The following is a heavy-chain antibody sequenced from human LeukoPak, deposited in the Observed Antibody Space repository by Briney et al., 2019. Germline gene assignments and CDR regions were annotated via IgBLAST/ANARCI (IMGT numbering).Heavy chain of an antibody. Sequence: PGGSLRLSCAASGFTFSSYAMSWVRQAPGKGLEWVSAISGSGGSTYYADSVKGQFTISRDNSKNTLYLQMNSLRAEDTAVYYCAKGHLLWGLYYFDYWGQGTLVTVSS. CDR2: ISGSGGST. V-gene: IGHV3-23*01. J-gene: IGHJ4*02. CDR3: AKGHLLWGLYYFDY. CDR1: GFTFSSYA. D-gene: IGHD2-21*01.